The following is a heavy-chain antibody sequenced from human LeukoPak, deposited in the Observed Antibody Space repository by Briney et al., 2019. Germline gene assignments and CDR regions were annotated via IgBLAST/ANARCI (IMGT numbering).Heavy chain of an antibody. J-gene: IGHJ4*02. CDR3: ARQSGASPHYFDY. D-gene: IGHD1-26*01. CDR1: GGPISSYY. CDR2: IYYSGTT. V-gene: IGHV4-59*08. Sequence: PSETLSLTCTVSGGPISSYYWSWLRQPPGKGLEWIGFIYYSGTTHYNPSLRSRVTMSVATSNKQFSLRLSSVTVADTAIYYCARQSGASPHYFDYWGQGALVTVSS.